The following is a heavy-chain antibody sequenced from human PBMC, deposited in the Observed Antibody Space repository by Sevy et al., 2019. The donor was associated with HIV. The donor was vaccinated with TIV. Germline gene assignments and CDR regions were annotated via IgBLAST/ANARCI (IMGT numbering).Heavy chain of an antibody. CDR2: ISNDGSNK. Sequence: GGSLRLSCVVSGFTFSSFDMHWVRQAPGKGLEWVAFISNDGSNKYYEDSVKGRVTISRDNSKNTLYLQMNSLRDEDTAMYFCVRDKEVGASILDAWGQGTPVTVSS. D-gene: IGHD1-26*01. CDR3: VRDKEVGASILDA. V-gene: IGHV3-30*03. J-gene: IGHJ5*02. CDR1: GFTFSSFD.